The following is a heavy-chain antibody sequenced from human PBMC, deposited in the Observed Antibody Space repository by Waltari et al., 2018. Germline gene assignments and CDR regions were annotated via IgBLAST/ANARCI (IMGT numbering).Heavy chain of an antibody. D-gene: IGHD2-15*01. V-gene: IGHV3-23*01. CDR2: ISGSGVST. CDR3: AKGCSGGTCLNFDY. Sequence: EVQLLESGGGLVQPGGSLRLSCAASGFTFSSYVMSWVRQAPGKGLELVSGISGSGVSTYYADSVKGRFTISRDNSKNTLYLQMNSLRAEDTAVYYCAKGCSGGTCLNFDYWGQGSLVTVSS. CDR1: GFTFSSYV. J-gene: IGHJ4*02.